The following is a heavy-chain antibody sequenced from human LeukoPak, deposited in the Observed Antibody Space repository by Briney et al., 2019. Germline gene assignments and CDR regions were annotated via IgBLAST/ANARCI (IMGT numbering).Heavy chain of an antibody. Sequence: GSSVKVSCKAPGGTFSSYAISWVRQAPGQGLEWMGRIIPILGIANYAQKFQGRVTITADKSTSTAYMELSSLRSEDTAVYYCARDREACSSTSCYRGHWFDPWGQGTLVTVSS. CDR2: IIPILGIA. V-gene: IGHV1-69*04. J-gene: IGHJ5*02. CDR3: ARDREACSSTSCYRGHWFDP. CDR1: GGTFSSYA. D-gene: IGHD2-2*01.